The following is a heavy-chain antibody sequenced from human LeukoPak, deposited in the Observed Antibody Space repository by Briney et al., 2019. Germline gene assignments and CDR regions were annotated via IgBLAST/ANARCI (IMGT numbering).Heavy chain of an antibody. V-gene: IGHV1-2*02. CDR3: ARGRGSGWKGGFDY. D-gene: IGHD6-19*01. CDR2: INPNSGGT. Sequence: ASVKVSCKTSGYTFTGYYMHWVRQAPGQGLEWMGWINPNSGGTNYAQKFQGRVTMTRDTSISTAYMELSRLRSDDTAVYYCARGRGSGWKGGFDYWGQGTLVTVSS. J-gene: IGHJ4*02. CDR1: GYTFTGYY.